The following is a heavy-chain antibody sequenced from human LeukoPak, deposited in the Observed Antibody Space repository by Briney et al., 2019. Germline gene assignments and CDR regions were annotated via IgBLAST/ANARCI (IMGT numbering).Heavy chain of an antibody. V-gene: IGHV3-11*01. CDR1: GFTFSDYY. CDR3: ASRVVDY. CDR2: ISGSGSAI. D-gene: IGHD3-3*01. J-gene: IGHJ4*02. Sequence: PGGSLRLYCAASGFTFSDYYMSWVRQAPGKGLEWISYISGSGSAIFYTDSVKGRFTISRDNAKNSVYLQMNSLRAEDTAVYYCASRVVDYWGQGTLVTVSS.